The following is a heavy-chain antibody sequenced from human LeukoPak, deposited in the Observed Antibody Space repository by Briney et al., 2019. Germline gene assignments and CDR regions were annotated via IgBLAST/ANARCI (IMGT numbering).Heavy chain of an antibody. V-gene: IGHV3-48*04. CDR1: GFTFSSYW. J-gene: IGHJ4*02. D-gene: IGHD4-17*01. Sequence: GGSLRLSCAASGFTFSSYWMNWVRQAPGKGLEWVSYISISSSSVYYAGSVKGRFTISRDNAKNSLYLQMNSLRAEDTAVYYCARGSTVTDYWGQGTLVTVSS. CDR3: ARGSTVTDY. CDR2: ISISSSSV.